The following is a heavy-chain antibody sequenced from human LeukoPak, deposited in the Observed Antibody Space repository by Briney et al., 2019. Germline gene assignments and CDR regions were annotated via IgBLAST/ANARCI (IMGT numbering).Heavy chain of an antibody. J-gene: IGHJ4*02. D-gene: IGHD6-6*01. V-gene: IGHV3-64*01. CDR1: GFTFSSYA. CDR2: ISSNGGST. Sequence: GGSLRLSCAASGFTFSSYAMHWVRQAPGKGLEYVSAISSNGGSTYYANSVKGRFTISRDNSKNTLYLQMGSLRAEDMAVYYCARSSSAYYFDYWGQGTLVTVSS. CDR3: ARSSSAYYFDY.